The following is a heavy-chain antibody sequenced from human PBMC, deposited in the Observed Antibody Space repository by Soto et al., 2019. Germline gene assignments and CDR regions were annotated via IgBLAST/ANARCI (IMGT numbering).Heavy chain of an antibody. Sequence: GESLKISCKGSGYSFTSYWIGWVRQMPGKGLEWMGIIYPGDSDTRYSPSFQGQVTISADKSISTAYLQWSSLKASDTAMYYCARLGPASTVTSFFGLSNWFDPWGQGTLVTVSA. D-gene: IGHD4-17*01. V-gene: IGHV5-51*01. CDR1: GYSFTSYW. J-gene: IGHJ5*02. CDR2: IYPGDSDT. CDR3: ARLGPASTVTSFFGLSNWFDP.